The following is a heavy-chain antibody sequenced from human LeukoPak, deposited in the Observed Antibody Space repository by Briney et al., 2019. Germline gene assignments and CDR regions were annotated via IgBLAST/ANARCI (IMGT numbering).Heavy chain of an antibody. CDR2: INHSGST. D-gene: IGHD4-23*01. CDR1: GGSFSGYY. CDR3: ARGGNLPSDYYYYYYMDV. V-gene: IGHV4-34*01. Sequence: PSETLSLTCAVYGGSFSGYYWSWIRQPPGKGLEWIWEINHSGSTNYNPSLKSRVTISVDTSKSQFSLKLSSVTAADTAVYYCARGGNLPSDYYYYYYMDVWGKGTTVTVSS. J-gene: IGHJ6*03.